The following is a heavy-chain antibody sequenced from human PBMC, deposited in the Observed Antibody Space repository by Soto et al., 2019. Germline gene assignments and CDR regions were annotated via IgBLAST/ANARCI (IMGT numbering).Heavy chain of an antibody. Sequence: GGSLRLSCAASGFSLSNNGMHWVRQAPGKGLEWVAVISYDGNNKYYADSVKGRFTISRDNSKNTVYLEMNNLRAEDTAMYYCAKGGSGNYLTYYYYYGMDVWGQGTTVTVSS. CDR1: GFSLSNNG. CDR2: ISYDGNNK. J-gene: IGHJ6*02. CDR3: AKGGSGNYLTYYYYYGMDV. V-gene: IGHV3-30*18. D-gene: IGHD3-22*01.